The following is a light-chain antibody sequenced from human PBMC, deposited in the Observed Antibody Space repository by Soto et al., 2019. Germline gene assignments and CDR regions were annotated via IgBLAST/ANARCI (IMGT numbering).Light chain of an antibody. V-gene: IGLV2-14*01. CDR3: SSSTSSCAYV. CDR2: EVS. J-gene: IGLJ1*01. CDR1: SSDVGGYNY. Sequence: QSALTQPASVSGSPGQSITISCTGTSSDVGGYNYVSWYQQQSGKAHKLMIHEVSNRSSGFSNRFSGTKAGNTASLTSSWRQAEEEADYYCSSSTSSCAYVFGIGTKVTVL.